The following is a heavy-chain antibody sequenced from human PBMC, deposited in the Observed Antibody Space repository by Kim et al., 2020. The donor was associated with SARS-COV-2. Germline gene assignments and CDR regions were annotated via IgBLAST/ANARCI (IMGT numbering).Heavy chain of an antibody. Sequence: VKGRFTTARDNSKNTLYLLMNSLRAEDTAVYYCAKDRATVTAAGYDAFDIWGQGTMVTVSS. CDR3: AKDRATVTAAGYDAFDI. V-gene: IGHV3-23*01. D-gene: IGHD4-4*01. J-gene: IGHJ3*02.